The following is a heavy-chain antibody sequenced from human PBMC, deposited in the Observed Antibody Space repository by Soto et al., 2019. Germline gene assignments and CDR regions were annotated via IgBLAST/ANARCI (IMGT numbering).Heavy chain of an antibody. D-gene: IGHD2-15*01. CDR3: ASLEEYCSGGSCCFQH. CDR2: IYYSGSP. Sequence: SETLSLTCTVSGGSISSSSYYWGWIRQPPGKGLERIGSIYYSGSPYYNPSLKSRVTISVDTSKNQFSLKLSSVTAADTAVYYCASLEEYCSGGSCCFQHWGQGTLVTVSS. V-gene: IGHV4-39*01. CDR1: GGSISSSSYY. J-gene: IGHJ1*01.